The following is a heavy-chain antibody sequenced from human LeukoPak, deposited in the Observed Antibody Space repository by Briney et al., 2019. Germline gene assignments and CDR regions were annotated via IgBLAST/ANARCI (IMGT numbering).Heavy chain of an antibody. Sequence: GGSLRLSCITSGLTFSVYYMTWIRQAPGNGLGAPGNGLEWLSHISKTGTSVYYADSVRGRFTISRDNAKNSLYLHMNNLRAEDTAVYYCVAGVALDYWGQGALVTVSS. V-gene: IGHV3-11*01. D-gene: IGHD3-3*01. CDR1: GLTFSVYY. J-gene: IGHJ4*02. CDR3: VAGVALDY. CDR2: ISKTGTSV.